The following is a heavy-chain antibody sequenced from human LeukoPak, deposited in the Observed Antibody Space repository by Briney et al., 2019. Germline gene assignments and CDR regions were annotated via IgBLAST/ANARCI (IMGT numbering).Heavy chain of an antibody. CDR1: GYSISNNYY. V-gene: IGHV4-38-2*02. J-gene: IGHJ3*02. Sequence: SETLSLTCTVSGYSISNNYYWSWIRQPPGKGLEWIGYIYHSGSTYYNPSLKSRVTISVDRSKNQFSLKLSSVTAADTAVYYCARDGVDYCSSTSCYTFRAFDIWGQGTMVTVSS. D-gene: IGHD2-2*02. CDR2: IYHSGST. CDR3: ARDGVDYCSSTSCYTFRAFDI.